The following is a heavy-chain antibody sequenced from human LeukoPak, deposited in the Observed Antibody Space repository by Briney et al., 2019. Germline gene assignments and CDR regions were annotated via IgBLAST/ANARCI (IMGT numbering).Heavy chain of an antibody. CDR1: GYTFTGYY. CDR3: ARDPGSIVGALYYFDY. CDR2: INPNSGGT. V-gene: IGHV1-2*02. Sequence: ASVKVSCKASGYTFTGYYMHWVRQAPGQGLEWMGWINPNSGGTNYAQKFQGRVTMTRDTSISTAYMELSRLRSDDTDVYYCARDPGSIVGALYYFDYWGQGTLVTVSS. J-gene: IGHJ4*02. D-gene: IGHD1-26*01.